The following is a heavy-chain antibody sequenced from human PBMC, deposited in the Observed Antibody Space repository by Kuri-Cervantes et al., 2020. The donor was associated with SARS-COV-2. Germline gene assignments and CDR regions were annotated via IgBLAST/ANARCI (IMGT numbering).Heavy chain of an antibody. V-gene: IGHV1-46*01. CDR3: ARSEYYDFWSGRNDGFDI. D-gene: IGHD3-3*01. CDR2: INPSGGST. J-gene: IGHJ3*02. Sequence: ASVKVSCKASGYTFTSYYMHWVRQAPGHGLEWMGIINPSGGSTSYAQKFQGRVTMTRDTSTSTVYMELSSLRSEDTAVYYCARSEYYDFWSGRNDGFDIWGQGTMVTVSS. CDR1: GYTFTSYY.